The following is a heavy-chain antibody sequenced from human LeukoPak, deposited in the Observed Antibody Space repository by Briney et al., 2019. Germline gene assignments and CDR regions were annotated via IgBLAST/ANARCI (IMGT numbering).Heavy chain of an antibody. D-gene: IGHD3-22*01. V-gene: IGHV1-3*03. J-gene: IGHJ3*02. CDR1: GYTFTSYA. CDR3: ARLGSGDSSGYSGYAFDI. CDR2: INAGNGNT. Sequence: ASVKVSCKASGYTFTSYAMHWVRQAPGQRLEWMGWINAGNGNTKYSQEFQGRVTITRDTSASTAYMELSSLRSEDMAVYYCARLGSGDSSGYSGYAFDIWGQGTMVTVSS.